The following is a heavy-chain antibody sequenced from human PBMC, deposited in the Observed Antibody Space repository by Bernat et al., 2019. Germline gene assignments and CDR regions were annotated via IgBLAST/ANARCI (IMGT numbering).Heavy chain of an antibody. D-gene: IGHD5-18*01. Sequence: QLQLQESGPGLVKPSETLSLTCTVSGGSISSSSYYWGWIRQPTGKGLEWIGSIYYSGSTYYNPSLKSRVTISVDTSKNQFSLKLSSVTAADTAVYYCARQSGGYSYGLGYYFDYWGQGTLVTVSS. V-gene: IGHV4-39*01. CDR3: ARQSGGYSYGLGYYFDY. CDR1: GGSISSSSYY. J-gene: IGHJ4*02. CDR2: IYYSGST.